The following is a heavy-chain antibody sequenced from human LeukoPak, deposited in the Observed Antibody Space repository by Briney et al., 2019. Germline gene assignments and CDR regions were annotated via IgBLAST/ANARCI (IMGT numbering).Heavy chain of an antibody. J-gene: IGHJ4*02. CDR1: GFRFSDYY. CDR3: ARDGAYDDASGYRADF. D-gene: IGHD3-22*01. V-gene: IGHV3-11*01. Sequence: PGGSLRLSCTASGFRFSDYYMNWFRQTPGKGPEWLSYISHSGATVQYADSVRGRFTVSRDNHKNTPYLQMTSLRVEDTAVYYCARDGAYDDASGYRADFWGQGTLVTVSS. CDR2: ISHSGATV.